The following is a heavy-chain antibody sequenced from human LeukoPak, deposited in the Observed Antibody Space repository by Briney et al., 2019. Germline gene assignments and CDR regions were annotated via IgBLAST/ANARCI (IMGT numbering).Heavy chain of an antibody. J-gene: IGHJ4*02. V-gene: IGHV3-30*18. CDR3: AKVRTQYCSSGNCFNYYFEY. CDR2: ISYDGSNK. CDR1: GFTFSSYA. Sequence: GGSLRLSCAASGFTFSSYAMSWVRQAPGKGLEWVAVISYDGSNKYYADSVKGRFTISRDNSKNTLYLQMNSLRSEDAAVYYCAKVRTQYCSSGNCFNYYFEYWGQGTLVTVSS. D-gene: IGHD2-15*01.